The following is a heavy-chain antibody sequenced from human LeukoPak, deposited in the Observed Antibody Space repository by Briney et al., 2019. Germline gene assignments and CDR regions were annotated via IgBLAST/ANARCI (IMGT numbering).Heavy chain of an antibody. CDR2: INHSGST. Sequence: SETLSLTCAAYGGSFSGYYWSWIRQPPGKGLEWIGEINHSGSTNYNPSLKSRVTISVDTAKKQFSLKLSSVTATDTAVYYCAIRIASRPLDYWGQGTLVTVSS. D-gene: IGHD6-6*01. J-gene: IGHJ4*02. CDR1: GGSFSGYY. V-gene: IGHV4-34*01. CDR3: AIRIASRPLDY.